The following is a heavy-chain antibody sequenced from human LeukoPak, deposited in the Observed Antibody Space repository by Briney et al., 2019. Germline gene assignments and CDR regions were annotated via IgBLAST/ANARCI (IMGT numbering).Heavy chain of an antibody. CDR3: ARDRRGYNYGPFDY. D-gene: IGHD5-18*01. J-gene: IGHJ4*02. V-gene: IGHV3-48*02. CDR1: GVTLSTDS. Sequence: GRSLRLSCAASGVTLSTDSMSGVRHSPGKGLERVSYISSSGSNINYADSVEGRFTISRDNAKNSLYLQMNSLRDEDTAVYSCARDRRGYNYGPFDYWGQGTLVTVSS. CDR2: ISSSGSNI.